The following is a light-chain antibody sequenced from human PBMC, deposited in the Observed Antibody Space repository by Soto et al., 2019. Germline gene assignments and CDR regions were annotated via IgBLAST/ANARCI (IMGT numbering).Light chain of an antibody. CDR2: ENN. Sequence: FMLTQPPSVSESPGKTLSISCTRSSGSIANNYVQWYQQRPGSAPTTVIYENNQRLSGVPDRFSGSTDGSSNSASLTISGLQTEDEADYYCQSYDSDFVVFGGGTKVTVL. CDR3: QSYDSDFVV. V-gene: IGLV6-57*04. CDR1: SGSIANNY. J-gene: IGLJ2*01.